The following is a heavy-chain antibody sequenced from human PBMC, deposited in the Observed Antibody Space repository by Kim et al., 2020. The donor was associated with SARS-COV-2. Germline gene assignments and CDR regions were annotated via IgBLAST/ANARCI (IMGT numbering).Heavy chain of an antibody. V-gene: IGHV3-64D*06. D-gene: IGHD1-26*01. CDR3: VKVQYSGSYSFQH. CDR1: GFTFSSYA. J-gene: IGHJ1*01. Sequence: GGSLRLSCSASGFTFSSYAMHWVRQAPGKGLEYVSAISSNGGSTYSADSVKGRFTISRDNSKNTLYLQMSSLRAEDTAVYYCVKVQYSGSYSFQHWGQGTLVTVAS. CDR2: ISSNGGST.